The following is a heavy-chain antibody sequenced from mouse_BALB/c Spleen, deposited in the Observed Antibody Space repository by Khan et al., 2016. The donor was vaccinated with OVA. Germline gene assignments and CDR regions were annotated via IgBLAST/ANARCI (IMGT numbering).Heavy chain of an antibody. Sequence: VQLQESGAELAKPGASVKLSCKASGYTFTDYSINWVKQRTGQGLEWIGEIYPGSNNTYYTEKFKGKATLTADKSSSTAYMQLSSLTSEDSAVYFCAREWGAWFAYWGQGTMVTVSA. J-gene: IGHJ3*01. CDR1: GYTFTDYS. CDR2: IYPGSNNT. CDR3: AREWGAWFAY. V-gene: IGHV1-77*01.